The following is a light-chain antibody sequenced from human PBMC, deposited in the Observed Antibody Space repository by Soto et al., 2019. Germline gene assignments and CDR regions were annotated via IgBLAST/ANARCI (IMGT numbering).Light chain of an antibody. J-gene: IGLJ3*02. CDR1: SSDVGGYTY. CDR2: DVS. Sequence: QSALTQPASVSGSPGQSITISCTGTSSDVGGYTYVSWYHQHPGKAPKLMIYDVSNRPSGVSNRFSGSKSGNTASLTISGLRAEEEADYYCSSYTSSSTRVFGGGTKLTVL. V-gene: IGLV2-14*01. CDR3: SSYTSSSTRV.